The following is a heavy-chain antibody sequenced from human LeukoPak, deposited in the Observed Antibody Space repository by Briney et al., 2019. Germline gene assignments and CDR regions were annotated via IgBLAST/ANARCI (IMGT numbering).Heavy chain of an antibody. CDR2: IYHSGST. D-gene: IGHD5-18*01. V-gene: IGHV4-30-2*01. J-gene: IGHJ4*02. CDR1: GGSISSGGYS. CDR3: AKYSYRYYFDY. Sequence: SQTLSLTCAVSGGSISSGGYSWSWIRQPPGKGLEWIGYIYHSGSTYYNPPLKSRVTISVDRSKNQFSLKLSSVTAADTAVYYCAKYSYRYYFDYWGQGTLVTVSS.